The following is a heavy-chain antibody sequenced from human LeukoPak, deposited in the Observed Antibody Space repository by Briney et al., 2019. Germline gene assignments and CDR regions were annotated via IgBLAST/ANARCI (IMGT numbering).Heavy chain of an antibody. J-gene: IGHJ4*02. CDR1: GYSFTFYW. CDR3: TRGESDWNYGY. V-gene: IGHV5-51*01. CDR2: IYPGDSDT. D-gene: IGHD2-21*02. Sequence: GESLKISCKGSGYSFTFYWSGWARQMPGKGLEWMGIIYPGDSDTRYSPSFQGQVPISADKSISTAYLQWSSLKASDTARYYCTRGESDWNYGYWGQGTLVTVSS.